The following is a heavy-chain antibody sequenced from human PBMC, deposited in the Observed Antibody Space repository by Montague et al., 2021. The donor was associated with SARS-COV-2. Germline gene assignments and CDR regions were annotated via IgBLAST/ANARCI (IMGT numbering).Heavy chain of an antibody. D-gene: IGHD3-22*01. CDR1: SGSFSDYY. CDR3: ARGAPTITMIVVVFTGAGWYFDL. J-gene: IGHJ2*01. V-gene: IGHV4-34*01. CDR2: INHSGSI. Sequence: SETLSVTCAVYSGSFSDYYWTWIRQPPGRGLEWIGEINHSGSINYNPSLKSRVSISVDTSKNQFSLKLTSVTAADTAVYYCARGAPTITMIVVVFTGAGWYFDLWGRGTLVTVSS.